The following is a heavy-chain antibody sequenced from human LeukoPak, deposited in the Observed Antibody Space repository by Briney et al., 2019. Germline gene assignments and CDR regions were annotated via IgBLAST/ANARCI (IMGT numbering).Heavy chain of an antibody. V-gene: IGHV4-39*01. Sequence: SETLSLTCTVSGGSISSSSYYWGWIRQPPGKGLEWIGSVYYSGSTYYNPSLKSRVTISVDTSKNQFSLKLSSVTAADTAVYYCASHSSGWRGYYFDYWGQGTLVTVSS. CDR2: VYYSGST. CDR3: ASHSSGWRGYYFDY. CDR1: GGSISSSSYY. J-gene: IGHJ4*02. D-gene: IGHD6-19*01.